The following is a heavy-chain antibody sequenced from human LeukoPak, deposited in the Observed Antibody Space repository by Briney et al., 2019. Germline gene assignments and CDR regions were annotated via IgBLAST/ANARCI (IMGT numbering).Heavy chain of an antibody. CDR3: AWDRG. CDR2: IIPVFGSP. CDR1: GGTFDSYA. J-gene: IGHJ4*02. V-gene: IGHV1-69*06. Sequence: SVTVSCKASGGTFDSYALTWVRQAPGQGLEWMGRIIPVFGSPDYAQKFQDRVTINADKPATTVYMELKSLRSDDTAVYYCAWDRGWGQGTLVTVSS.